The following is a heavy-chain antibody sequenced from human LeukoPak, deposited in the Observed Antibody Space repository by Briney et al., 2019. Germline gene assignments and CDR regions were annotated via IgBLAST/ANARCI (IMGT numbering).Heavy chain of an antibody. Sequence: ASVKVSCKASGYTFISYGISWVRQAPGQGLEWMGWISAYNANTNYEQKLQGRVTMTTDTSTSTAYMELRSLRSDDTAVYYCARDGFGGYYDYWGQGTLVTVSS. CDR2: ISAYNANT. CDR1: GYTFISYG. V-gene: IGHV1-18*01. CDR3: ARDGFGGYYDY. J-gene: IGHJ4*02. D-gene: IGHD3-22*01.